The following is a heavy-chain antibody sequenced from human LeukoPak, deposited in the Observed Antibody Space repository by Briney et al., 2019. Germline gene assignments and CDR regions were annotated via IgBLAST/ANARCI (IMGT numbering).Heavy chain of an antibody. Sequence: PGGSLRLSCAASGFTFSSYGMHWVRQAPGKGLEWVAFIRYDGSNKYYADSVEGRFTISRDNSKNTLYLQMNSLRAEDTAVYYCAKTDYDFAGVWGQGTMVTVSS. D-gene: IGHD3-3*01. CDR2: IRYDGSNK. V-gene: IGHV3-30*02. CDR3: AKTDYDFAGV. CDR1: GFTFSSYG. J-gene: IGHJ3*01.